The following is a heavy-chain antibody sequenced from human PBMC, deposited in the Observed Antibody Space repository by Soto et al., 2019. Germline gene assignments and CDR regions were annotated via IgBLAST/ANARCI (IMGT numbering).Heavy chain of an antibody. CDR3: ARDFYYDSSGYVDDY. CDR2: INPSGGST. Sequence: ASVKVSCKASGYTFTSYYMHWVRQAPGQGLEWMGIINPSGGSTSYAQKFQGRVTMTRDTPTSTVYMELSSLRSEDTAVYYCARDFYYDSSGYVDDYWGQGTLVTVSS. J-gene: IGHJ4*02. CDR1: GYTFTSYY. D-gene: IGHD3-22*01. V-gene: IGHV1-46*01.